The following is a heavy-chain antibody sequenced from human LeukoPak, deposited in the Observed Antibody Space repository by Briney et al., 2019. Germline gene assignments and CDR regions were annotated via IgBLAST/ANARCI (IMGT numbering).Heavy chain of an antibody. CDR2: IYPGDSDT. Sequence: GESLQISCKGSGYSFSNYWIGWVRQMPGKGLEWMGIIYPGDSDTRYSPSFQGQVTISADKSISTAYLQWSSLKASDTAMYYCARHEQRNDYDYWGQGTLVTVSS. CDR3: ARHEQRNDYDY. J-gene: IGHJ4*02. D-gene: IGHD5-12*01. V-gene: IGHV5-51*01. CDR1: GYSFSNYW.